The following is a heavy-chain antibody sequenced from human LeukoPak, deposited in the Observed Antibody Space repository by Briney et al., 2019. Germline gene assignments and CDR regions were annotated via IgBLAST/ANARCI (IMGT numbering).Heavy chain of an antibody. CDR3: ARTSIAVAGPRDYNWFDP. D-gene: IGHD6-19*01. V-gene: IGHV4-59*01. CDR1: CGSTSIYD. J-gene: IGHJ5*02. Sequence: PSETLSNTGTCPCGSTSIYDWSWIRQPPGKSVCSICKIYFKGSTNYNPSLKRRVTISVDTSKNQFSLNLNSVTAADTAVYSCARTSIAVAGPRDYNWFDPWGQGTLVTVSS. CDR2: IYFKGST.